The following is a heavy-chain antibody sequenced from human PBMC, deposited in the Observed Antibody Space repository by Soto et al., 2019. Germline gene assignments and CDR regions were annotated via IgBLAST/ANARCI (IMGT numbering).Heavy chain of an antibody. Sequence: PGGSLSLSCAASGFPFSSYAMGWVRQAPGKGLEWVSAISGSGGSTYYADSVKGRFTISRDNSKNTLYLQMNSLRAEDTAVYYCAKERDIVLVPAAMPVWFDPWGQGTLVTVSS. CDR2: ISGSGGST. J-gene: IGHJ5*02. D-gene: IGHD2-2*01. CDR1: GFPFSSYA. V-gene: IGHV3-23*01. CDR3: AKERDIVLVPAAMPVWFDP.